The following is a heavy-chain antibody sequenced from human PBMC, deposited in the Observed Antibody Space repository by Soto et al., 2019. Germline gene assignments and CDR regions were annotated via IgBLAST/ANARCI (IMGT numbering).Heavy chain of an antibody. D-gene: IGHD3-9*01. CDR3: ARATPLRYFDRLSTSALFADHDAFDI. J-gene: IGHJ3*02. CDR1: GYTFTGYY. V-gene: IGHV1-2*04. Sequence: ASVKVSCKASGYTFTGYYMHWVRQAPGQGLEWMGWINPNSGGTNYAQKFQGWVTMTSDTSISTAYMELSRLRSDDTAVYYCARATPLRYFDRLSTSALFADHDAFDIWGQGTMVTVSS. CDR2: INPNSGGT.